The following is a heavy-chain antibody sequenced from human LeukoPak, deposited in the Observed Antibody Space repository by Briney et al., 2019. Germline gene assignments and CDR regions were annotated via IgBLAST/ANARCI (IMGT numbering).Heavy chain of an antibody. CDR2: IKQDGSEK. CDR1: GFTFSSYW. Sequence: PGGSLRLSCAASGFTFSSYWMSWVRQAPGKGLEWVANIKQDGSEKYYVDSVKGRFTISRDNAKNSLYLQMNSLRAEDTAVYYCARDTGVWFGYYFDYWGQGTLVTVSS. J-gene: IGHJ4*02. CDR3: ARDTGVWFGYYFDY. V-gene: IGHV3-7*01. D-gene: IGHD3-10*01.